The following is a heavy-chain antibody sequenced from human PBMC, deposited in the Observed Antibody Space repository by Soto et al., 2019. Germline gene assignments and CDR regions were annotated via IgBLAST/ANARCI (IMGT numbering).Heavy chain of an antibody. Sequence: GGSLRLSCSASGFTFSSYDMHWVRQGTGKGLEWVSAIGTTGDTYYAGSVKGRFTISRENAKNSLYLQMNSLGAGDTAIYFCARAVGPTLFDYWGQGTLVTVSS. CDR1: GFTFSSYD. D-gene: IGHD2-15*01. CDR3: ARAVGPTLFDY. CDR2: IGTTGDT. V-gene: IGHV3-13*04. J-gene: IGHJ4*02.